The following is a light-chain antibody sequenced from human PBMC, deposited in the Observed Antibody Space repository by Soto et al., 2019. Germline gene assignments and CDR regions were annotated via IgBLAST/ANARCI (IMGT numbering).Light chain of an antibody. V-gene: IGKV3-15*01. J-gene: IGKJ4*01. CDR3: QQYKNWPLT. CDR1: QSVSSN. CDR2: GAS. Sequence: EIVMTQSPATLSVSPGERATLSCRASQSVSSNFAWYQQKRGQAPRLLIYGASTRATGIPARFSGSGSGTEFTLTISSLQSEDSAVYYCQQYKNWPLTFGGGTKVEIK.